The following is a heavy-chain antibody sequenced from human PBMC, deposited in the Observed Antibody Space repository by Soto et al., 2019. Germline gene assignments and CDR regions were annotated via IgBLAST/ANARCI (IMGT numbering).Heavy chain of an antibody. CDR1: GGLFSSYP. D-gene: IGHD3-22*01. CDR3: AAGGRGYNWFYEF. Sequence: QEQLVQSGAEVKKPGASVKVSCKASGGLFSSYPISWVRQVPGQGLEWMGGIIPDFQTAYYTQRFQGRVTITADESTSTADMELRRLTSADTSICSCAAGGRGYNWFYEFWGQGTLVTVSS. CDR2: IIPDFQTA. V-gene: IGHV1-69*01. J-gene: IGHJ4*02.